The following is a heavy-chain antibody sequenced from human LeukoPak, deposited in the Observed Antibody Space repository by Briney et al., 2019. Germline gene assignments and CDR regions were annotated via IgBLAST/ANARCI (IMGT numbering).Heavy chain of an antibody. CDR1: GFSFSSYS. CDR3: AKDRGTSLCDAFDI. J-gene: IGHJ3*02. CDR2: ISGSGGST. V-gene: IGHV3-23*01. Sequence: GGSLRLSCAASGFSFSSYSMHWVRQAPGKGLEWVSVISGSGGSTYYADSVKGRFTISRDNSKNTLYPQMNSLGAEDTAVYYCAKDRGTSLCDAFDIWGQGTMVTVPS. D-gene: IGHD6-25*01.